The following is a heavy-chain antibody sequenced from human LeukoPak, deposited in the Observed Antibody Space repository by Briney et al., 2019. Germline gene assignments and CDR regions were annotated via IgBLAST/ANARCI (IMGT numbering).Heavy chain of an antibody. CDR2: ISAYNGNA. CDR1: GYTFITYG. V-gene: IGHV1-18*01. CDR3: ARGRGGYDYAGFDP. Sequence: ASVKVSCKASGYTFITYGISWVRQAPGQGFEWMGWISAYNGNADYAQKFRGRVTMTTDTSTSTAYMELRSLRSDDTADYYCARGRGGYDYAGFDPWGQGTLVTVSS. D-gene: IGHD5-12*01. J-gene: IGHJ5*02.